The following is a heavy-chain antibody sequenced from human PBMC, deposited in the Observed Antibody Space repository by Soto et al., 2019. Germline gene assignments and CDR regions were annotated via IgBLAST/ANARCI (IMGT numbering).Heavy chain of an antibody. Sequence: SETLSLTCTVAGGSISSGGYYWSWKRQHPGKGLEWIGYIYYSGSTYYNPSLKSRVTISVDTSKNQFSLKLSSVTAADTAVYYCARVKPPYYYDSSGQLDYWGQGTLVTVSS. CDR2: IYYSGST. V-gene: IGHV4-31*03. J-gene: IGHJ4*02. CDR1: GGSISSGGYY. D-gene: IGHD3-22*01. CDR3: ARVKPPYYYDSSGQLDY.